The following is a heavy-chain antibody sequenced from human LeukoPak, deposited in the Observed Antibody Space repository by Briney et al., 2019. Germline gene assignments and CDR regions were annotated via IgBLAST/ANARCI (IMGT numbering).Heavy chain of an antibody. CDR1: GNSISSDYY. D-gene: IGHD3-10*01. Sequence: PSETLSLTCTVSGNSISSDYYWGWIRQPPGKTLEWIGSIYSSGSTYYNSSLKGRVIILIDTSKNHFSLTLSSVTAADTAVYYCTRSDGYGLVGIWGQGTMVTVSS. V-gene: IGHV4-38-2*02. CDR2: IYSSGST. CDR3: TRSDGYGLVGI. J-gene: IGHJ3*01.